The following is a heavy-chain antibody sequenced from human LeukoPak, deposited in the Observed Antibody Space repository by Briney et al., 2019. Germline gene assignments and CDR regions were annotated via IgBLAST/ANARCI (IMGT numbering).Heavy chain of an antibody. CDR3: ARSPFSNYGNYMDV. V-gene: IGHV4-4*09. D-gene: IGHD4-11*01. CDR2: IYPSGST. J-gene: IGHJ6*03. CDR1: GGSISSYY. Sequence: PSETLSLTCTVSGGSISSYYWSWIRQPPGKGLEWIGYIYPSGSTNYNPSLKSRVTISVDTSKNQFSLKLSSVTAADTAVYYCARSPFSNYGNYMDVWGKGTTVTVSS.